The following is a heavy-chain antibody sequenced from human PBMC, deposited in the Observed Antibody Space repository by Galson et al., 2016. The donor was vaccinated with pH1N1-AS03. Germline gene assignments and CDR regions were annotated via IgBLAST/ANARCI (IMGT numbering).Heavy chain of an antibody. J-gene: IGHJ4*02. Sequence: PALVKPTQTLTLTCTFSGFSLTTSAVGVVWIRQPPGKALEWLALIYWDDDKRYSSSLKSRLTITKDTSKNQVVLTMTNMDPVDTATYYCARTAGWLPDFWGQGTLVTGSS. D-gene: IGHD3-9*01. CDR3: ARTAGWLPDF. CDR2: IYWDDDK. CDR1: GFSLTTSAVG. V-gene: IGHV2-5*02.